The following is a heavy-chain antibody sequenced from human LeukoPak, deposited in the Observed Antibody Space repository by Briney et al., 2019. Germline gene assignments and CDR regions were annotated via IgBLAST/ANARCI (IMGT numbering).Heavy chain of an antibody. CDR3: ATGYSGYHSNYYYMDV. V-gene: IGHV3-21*01. J-gene: IGHJ6*03. CDR1: EFSFSRFG. Sequence: GGSLRLSCAVPEFSFSRFGMTWVRQAPGKGLEWVSSISSSSSDIYYVDSVKGRFTISRDNSKNSLYLQMNSLRAEDTAVYYCATGYSGYHSNYYYMDVWGKGTTVTVSS. CDR2: ISSSSSDI. D-gene: IGHD5-12*01.